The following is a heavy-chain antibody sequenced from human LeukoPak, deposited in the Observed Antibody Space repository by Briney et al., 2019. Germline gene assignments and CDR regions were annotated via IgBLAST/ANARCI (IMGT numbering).Heavy chain of an antibody. CDR1: GYTFTSYD. D-gene: IGHD1-14*01. CDR2: MNPNSGNT. J-gene: IGHJ3*02. CDR3: PSGWTGHEAFDI. Sequence: ASVKVSCKASGYTFTSYDINWVRQATGRGLEWMGWMNPNSGNTRYAQKFQGRVTITRNTSISTAYMELSRLRSDEHAGNYYPSGWTGHEAFDIWGQETMVTVPS. V-gene: IGHV1-8*03.